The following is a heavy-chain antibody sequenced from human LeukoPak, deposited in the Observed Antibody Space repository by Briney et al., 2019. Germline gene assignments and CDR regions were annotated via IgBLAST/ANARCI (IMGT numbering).Heavy chain of an antibody. CDR2: IYYSEST. J-gene: IGHJ3*02. CDR1: GGSISSYY. CDR3: ASTIAAAGHDAFDI. D-gene: IGHD6-13*01. V-gene: IGHV4-59*01. Sequence: SETLSLTCTVSGGSISSYYWSWIRQPPGKGLEWIGYIYYSESTNYNPSLKSRVTISVDTSKNQFSLKLSSVTAADTAVYYCASTIAAAGHDAFDIWGQGTMVTVSS.